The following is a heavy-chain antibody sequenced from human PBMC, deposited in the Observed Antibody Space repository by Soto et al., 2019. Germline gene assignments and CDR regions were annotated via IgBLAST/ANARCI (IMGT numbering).Heavy chain of an antibody. J-gene: IGHJ5*02. V-gene: IGHV1-46*01. CDR3: AREVIVVVSTNWFDP. D-gene: IGHD3-22*01. Sequence: ASVKVSCKASGYTFTSYYMHWVRQAPGQGLEWMGIINPSGGSTSYAQKFQGRVTMTRDTSTSTVYMELSSLRSEDTAVYYCAREVIVVVSTNWFDPWGQGTLVTASS. CDR1: GYTFTSYY. CDR2: INPSGGST.